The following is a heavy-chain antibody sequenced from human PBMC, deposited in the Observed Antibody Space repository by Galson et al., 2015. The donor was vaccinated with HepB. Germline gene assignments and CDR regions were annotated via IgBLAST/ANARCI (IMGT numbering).Heavy chain of an antibody. J-gene: IGHJ3*02. D-gene: IGHD6-19*01. Sequence: SVKVSCKASGYTFSTYVMHWVRQAPGQRLEWMGWITAGSGYTKSSQKFQGRVAITRDTSASTAYMEMSSLRFEDTAVYYCAREGRSSDWHKAFDIWGQGTMVTVSS. CDR3: AREGRSSDWHKAFDI. V-gene: IGHV1-3*01. CDR1: GYTFSTYV. CDR2: ITAGSGYT.